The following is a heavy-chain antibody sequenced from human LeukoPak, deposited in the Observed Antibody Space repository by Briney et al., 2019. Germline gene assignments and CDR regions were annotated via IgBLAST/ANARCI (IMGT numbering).Heavy chain of an antibody. CDR2: IIPIFGTA. D-gene: IGHD3-10*01. V-gene: IGHV1-69*13. CDR3: ARGEVRGVIITYMDV. J-gene: IGHJ6*04. CDR1: GGTFSSYA. Sequence: SVKVSCKASGGTFSSYAISWVRQAPGQGLEWMGGIIPIFGTANYAQKFQGRVTITADESTSTAYMELSSLRSEDTAVYYCARGEVRGVIITYMDVWGKGATVTISS.